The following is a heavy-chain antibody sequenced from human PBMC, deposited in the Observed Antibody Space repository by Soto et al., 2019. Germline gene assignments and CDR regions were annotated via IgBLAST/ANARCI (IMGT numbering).Heavy chain of an antibody. CDR2: IYYSGST. D-gene: IGHD3-3*01. Sequence: PSETLSLTCTVSGGSISSSSYYWGWIRQPPGQGLEWIGSIYYSGSTYYNPSLKSRGTLPVDTSQNQTSLMLTSVTVADTAVYYCARPVYFDFWCGYDYWGQGPLVPVSS. CDR1: GGSISSSSYY. J-gene: IGHJ4*02. CDR3: ARPVYFDFWCGYDY. V-gene: IGHV4-39*01.